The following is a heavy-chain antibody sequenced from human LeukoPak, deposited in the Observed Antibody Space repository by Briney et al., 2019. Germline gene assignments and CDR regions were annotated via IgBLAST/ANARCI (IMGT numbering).Heavy chain of an antibody. J-gene: IGHJ4*02. Sequence: PGGPLRLSCAASGFTFSSYGMHWVSQAPGKGLEWVAVISYDGSNKYYADSVKGRFTISRDNSKNTLYLQMNSLRAEDTAVYYCAKDHYYDSSGYYRAVDYWGQGTLVTVSS. CDR1: GFTFSSYG. D-gene: IGHD3-22*01. V-gene: IGHV3-30*18. CDR3: AKDHYYDSSGYYRAVDY. CDR2: ISYDGSNK.